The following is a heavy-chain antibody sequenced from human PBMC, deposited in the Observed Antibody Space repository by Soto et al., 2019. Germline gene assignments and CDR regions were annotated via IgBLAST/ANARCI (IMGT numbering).Heavy chain of an antibody. Sequence: QLQLQESGPGLVKPSETLSLTCTVSGGSISSSSYYWGWIRQPPGKGLEWIGSIYYSGSTYYNPSLKSRVTISVDTSKNQFSLKLSSVTAADTAVYYCASVITMIVVVSEHYFDYWGQGTLVTVSS. CDR2: IYYSGST. CDR3: ASVITMIVVVSEHYFDY. J-gene: IGHJ4*02. CDR1: GGSISSSSYY. D-gene: IGHD3-22*01. V-gene: IGHV4-39*01.